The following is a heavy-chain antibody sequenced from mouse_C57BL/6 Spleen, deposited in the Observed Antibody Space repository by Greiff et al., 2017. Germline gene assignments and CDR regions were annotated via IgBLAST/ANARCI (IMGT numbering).Heavy chain of an antibody. CDR3: AREEVDDYWYFDV. Sequence: EVQLQQSGPELVKPGASVKISCKASGYSFTGYYMNWVKQSPEKSLEWIGEINPSTGGTTYNQKFKAKATLTVDKSSSTAYMQLKSLTSEDSAVYYCAREEVDDYWYFDVWGTGTTVTVSS. D-gene: IGHD1-3*01. V-gene: IGHV1-42*01. CDR2: INPSTGGT. J-gene: IGHJ1*03. CDR1: GYSFTGYY.